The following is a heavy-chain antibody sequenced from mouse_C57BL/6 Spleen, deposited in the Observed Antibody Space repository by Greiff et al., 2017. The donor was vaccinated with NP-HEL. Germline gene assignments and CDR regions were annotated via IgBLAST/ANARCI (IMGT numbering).Heavy chain of an antibody. J-gene: IGHJ1*03. Sequence: VQLQQSGAELVKPGASVKMSCKASGYTFTSYWITWVKQRPGQGLEWIGDIYPGSGSTNYNEKFKSKATLTVDTSSSTAYMQLSSLTSEDSAVYYCARVHITTVVAKGYFDVWGTGTTVTVSS. CDR3: ARVHITTVVAKGYFDV. V-gene: IGHV1-55*01. CDR1: GYTFTSYW. CDR2: IYPGSGST. D-gene: IGHD1-1*01.